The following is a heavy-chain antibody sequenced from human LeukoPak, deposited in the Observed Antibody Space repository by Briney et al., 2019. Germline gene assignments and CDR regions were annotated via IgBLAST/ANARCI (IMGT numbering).Heavy chain of an antibody. CDR1: GFTFTSSA. CDR3: AAEGNGGDGYNPLFDY. J-gene: IGHJ4*02. V-gene: IGHV1-58*01. D-gene: IGHD5-24*01. CDR2: IVVGSGNT. Sequence: GASVEVSCKASGFTFTSSAVQWVRQARGQRLEWIGWIVVGSGNTNYAQKFQERVTITRDMSTSTAYMELSSLRSEDTAVYYCAAEGNGGDGYNPLFDYWGQGTLVTVSS.